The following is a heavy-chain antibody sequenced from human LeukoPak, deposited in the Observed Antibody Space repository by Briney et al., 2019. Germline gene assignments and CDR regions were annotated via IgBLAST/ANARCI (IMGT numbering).Heavy chain of an antibody. CDR1: GFTFSNYA. J-gene: IGHJ3*01. CDR2: ISGSAGST. CDR3: AKDLAYRSGWFLGAFDV. V-gene: IGHV3-23*01. Sequence: GGSLRLSCAASGFTFSNYAMSWVRQAPGKGLEWVSGISGSAGSTYYADSVKGRFSISRDNSKNTVYLQMNRLRAEDTAAYYCAKDLAYRSGWFLGAFDVWGQGTIVTVSS. D-gene: IGHD6-19*01.